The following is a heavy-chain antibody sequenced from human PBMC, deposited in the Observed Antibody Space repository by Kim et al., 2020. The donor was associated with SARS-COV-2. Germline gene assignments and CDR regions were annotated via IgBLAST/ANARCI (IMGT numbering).Heavy chain of an antibody. V-gene: IGHV4-31*03. CDR3: ARGPYYYDSSGYYDPY. CDR2: IYYSGST. Sequence: SETLSLTCTVSGGSISSGGYYWSWIRQHPGKGLEWIGYIYYSGSTYYNPSLKSRVTISVDTSKNQFSLKLSSVTAADTAVYYCARGPYYYDSSGYYDPYWGQGTLVTVSS. CDR1: GGSISSGGYY. J-gene: IGHJ4*02. D-gene: IGHD3-22*01.